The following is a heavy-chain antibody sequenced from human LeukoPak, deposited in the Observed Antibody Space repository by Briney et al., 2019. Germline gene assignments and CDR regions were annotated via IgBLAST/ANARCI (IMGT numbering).Heavy chain of an antibody. D-gene: IGHD1-1*01. CDR2: IYYSGST. V-gene: IGHV4-59*01. CDR3: ARGGFLDPFDP. J-gene: IGHJ5*02. Sequence: PSETLSLTCTLSGGSISNYYWNWIRQPPGKGLDWIGYIYYSGSTKYNPSLKSRVTISVDTSKNQFPLRLSSVTAADTAVYYCARGGFLDPFDPWGQGTLVTVSS. CDR1: GGSISNYY.